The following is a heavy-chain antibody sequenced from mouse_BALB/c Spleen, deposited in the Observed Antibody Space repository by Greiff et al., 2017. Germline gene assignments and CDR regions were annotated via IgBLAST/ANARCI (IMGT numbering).Heavy chain of an antibody. CDR2: ISYSGST. V-gene: IGHV3-8*02. Sequence: VKLQESGPSLVKPSQTLSLTCSVTGDSITSGYWNWIRKFPGNKLEYMGYISYSGSTYYNPSLKSRISITRDTSKNQYYLQLNSVTTEDTATYYCAREGYGNYGSAMDYWGQGTSVTVSS. D-gene: IGHD2-10*02. CDR3: AREGYGNYGSAMDY. J-gene: IGHJ4*01. CDR1: GDSITSGY.